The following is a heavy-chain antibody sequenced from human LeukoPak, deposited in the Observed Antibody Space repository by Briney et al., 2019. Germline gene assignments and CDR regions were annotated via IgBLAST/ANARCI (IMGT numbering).Heavy chain of an antibody. CDR3: ARAFSGSEAWFDP. D-gene: IGHD1-26*01. CDR2: IYYSGST. Sequence: PSETLSLTCTVSGGSISSGSYYWSWIRQPPGKGLEWIGYIYYSGSTNYNPSLKSRVTISVDTSKNQFSLKLSSVTAADTAVYYCARAFSGSEAWFDPWGQGTLVTVSS. CDR1: GGSISSGSYY. J-gene: IGHJ5*02. V-gene: IGHV4-61*01.